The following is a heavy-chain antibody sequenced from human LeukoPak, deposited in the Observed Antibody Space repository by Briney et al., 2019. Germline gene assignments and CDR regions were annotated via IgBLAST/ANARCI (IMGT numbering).Heavy chain of an antibody. CDR3: ARDKQGSFIY. CDR1: GFTFSTYN. Sequence: PGGSLRLSCAASGFTFSTYNMNWVRQAPGKGPEWVSYISSSSSTIYYADSVKGRFTISRDNAKNSLYLQMNSLRADDTAVYYCARDKQGSFIYWGQGTLVTVSS. V-gene: IGHV3-48*01. J-gene: IGHJ4*02. D-gene: IGHD6-19*01. CDR2: ISSSSSTI.